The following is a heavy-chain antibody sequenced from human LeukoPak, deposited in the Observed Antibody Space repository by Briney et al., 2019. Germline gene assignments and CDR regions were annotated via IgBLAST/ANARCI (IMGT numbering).Heavy chain of an antibody. CDR2: ISAYNGNT. V-gene: IGHV1-18*01. Sequence: ASVKVSCKASGYTFTSYAMNWVRQAPGQGLEWMGWISAYNGNTNYAQKLQGRVTMTTDTSTSTAYMELRSLRSDDTAVYYCARVGAVYYYYMDVWGKGTTVTVSS. CDR1: GYTFTSYA. CDR3: ARVGAVYYYYMDV. J-gene: IGHJ6*03. D-gene: IGHD3-3*01.